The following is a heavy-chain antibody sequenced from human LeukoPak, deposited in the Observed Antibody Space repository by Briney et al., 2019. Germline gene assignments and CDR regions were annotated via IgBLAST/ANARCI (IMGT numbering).Heavy chain of an antibody. CDR3: ARGRGRWLQLRDNWFDP. J-gene: IGHJ5*02. Sequence: SETLSLTCTASGYSISSGFYWGWIRQSPGKGLEWIASIHHSGITYYNPSLKSRVTISVDTSKNQFSLKLSSVTAADTAVYYCARGRGRWLQLRDNWFDPWGQGTLVTVSS. V-gene: IGHV4-38-2*02. CDR2: IHHSGIT. D-gene: IGHD5-24*01. CDR1: GYSISSGFY.